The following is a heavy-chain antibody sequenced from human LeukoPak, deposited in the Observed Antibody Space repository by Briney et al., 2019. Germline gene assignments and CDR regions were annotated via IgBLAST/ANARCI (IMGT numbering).Heavy chain of an antibody. D-gene: IGHD3-9*01. CDR2: ISPSGDIT. CDR1: GFTFSNHG. CDR3: AKSAGIDWSLAY. Sequence: GGSLRLSCAASGFTFSNHGINWVRQAPGKGLEWVSGISPSGDITYYTDSVQGRFTISRDNSKNRMYMQMNSLRAEDTAVYYCAKSAGIDWSLAYWGQGTLVTVSS. V-gene: IGHV3-23*01. J-gene: IGHJ4*02.